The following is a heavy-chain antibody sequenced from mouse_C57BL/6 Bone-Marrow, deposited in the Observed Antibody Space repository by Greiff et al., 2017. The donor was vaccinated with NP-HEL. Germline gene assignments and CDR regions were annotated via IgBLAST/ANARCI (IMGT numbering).Heavy chain of an antibody. CDR3: VGQGLRRPLFSD. J-gene: IGHJ3*01. Sequence: EVKVVESGGGLVQPKGSLKLSCAASGFSFNTYAMNWVRQAPGKGLEWVARIRSKSNNYATYYADSVKDRFTISRDDPESMLYLQMNNLKTEVTAMYYCVGQGLRRPLFSDLGQGTLVTVSA. D-gene: IGHD2-2*01. V-gene: IGHV10-1*01. CDR1: GFSFNTYA. CDR2: IRSKSNNYAT.